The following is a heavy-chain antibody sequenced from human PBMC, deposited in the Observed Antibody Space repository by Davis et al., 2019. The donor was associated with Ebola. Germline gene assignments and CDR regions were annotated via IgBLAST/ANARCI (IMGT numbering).Heavy chain of an antibody. V-gene: IGHV3-53*04. D-gene: IGHD3-22*01. CDR2: IYTGGST. Sequence: GESLKISCAVSGLAVSSTYMSWVRQAPGKGLEWLSVIYTGGSTYYTDSVNGRFTMSRHNPSNTVYLQMNGLRAEDTAVYYCARTGYYDSSGNYYAPNFDYWGQGTLVTVSS. CDR1: GLAVSSTY. CDR3: ARTGYYDSSGNYYAPNFDY. J-gene: IGHJ4*02.